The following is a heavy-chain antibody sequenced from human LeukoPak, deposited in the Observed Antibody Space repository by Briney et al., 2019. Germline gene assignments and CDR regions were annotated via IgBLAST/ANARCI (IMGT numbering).Heavy chain of an antibody. V-gene: IGHV3-21*01. CDR3: AREGRGYGMDV. Sequence: GGSLRLSCAASGFTFSSYSMNWVRQAPGKGLEWVSSIIIRRSYIYYADSVKGRFTISRDNAKNSLYLQMNSLRAEDTAVYYCAREGRGYGMDVWGQGTTVTVSS. CDR2: IIIRRSYI. D-gene: IGHD3-10*01. J-gene: IGHJ6*02. CDR1: GFTFSSYS.